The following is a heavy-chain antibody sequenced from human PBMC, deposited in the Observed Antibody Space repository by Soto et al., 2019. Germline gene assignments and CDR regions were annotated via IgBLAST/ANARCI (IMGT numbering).Heavy chain of an antibody. D-gene: IGHD3-9*01. CDR1: GFTFSSYA. V-gene: IGHV3-30-3*01. J-gene: IGHJ4*02. CDR3: ARRNFDWLSDY. CDR2: ISYDGSNK. Sequence: GGSLRLSCAASGFTFSSYAMHWVRQAPGKGLEWVAVISYDGSNKYYADSVKGRFTISRDNSKNTLYLQMNSLRAEDTAVYYCARRNFDWLSDYWGQGTLVTVSS.